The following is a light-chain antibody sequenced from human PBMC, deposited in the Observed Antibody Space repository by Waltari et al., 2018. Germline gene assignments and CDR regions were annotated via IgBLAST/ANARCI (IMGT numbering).Light chain of an antibody. CDR3: QHYVRLPVT. CDR1: QSVSRA. Sequence: EIVLTQSPASLYSSPGESVTLSCRASQSVSRALAWYQQKPGQAPRLLIFGASNRATGIPDRFSGSGSETDFSLTISRLEPEDFAVYYCQHYVRLPVTFGRGTKVEIK. V-gene: IGKV3-20*01. CDR2: GAS. J-gene: IGKJ1*01.